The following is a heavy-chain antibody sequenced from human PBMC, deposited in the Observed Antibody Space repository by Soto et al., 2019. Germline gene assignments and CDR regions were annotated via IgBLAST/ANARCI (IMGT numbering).Heavy chain of an antibody. CDR1: GFTFSSYG. CDR3: AKDYDSSGYDYYGMDV. CDR2: ISYDGSNK. D-gene: IGHD3-22*01. Sequence: QVQLVESGGGVVQPGRSLRLSCAASGFTFSSYGMHWVRQAPGKGLERVAVISYDGSNKYYADSVKGRFTISRDNSKNTLYLQMNSLRAEDTAVYYCAKDYDSSGYDYYGMDVWGQGTTVTVSS. V-gene: IGHV3-30*18. J-gene: IGHJ6*02.